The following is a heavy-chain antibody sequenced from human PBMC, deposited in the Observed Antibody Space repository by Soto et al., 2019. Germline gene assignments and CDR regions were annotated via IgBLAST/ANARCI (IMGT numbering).Heavy chain of an antibody. CDR2: IWYDGSNK. Sequence: GGSLRLSCAASGFTFSSYGMHWVRQAPGKGLEWVAVIWYDGSNKYYADSVKGRFTISRDNSKNTLYLQMNSLRAEDTAVYYCARDGYYGDLYYYYYYYMDVWGKGTTVTVSS. J-gene: IGHJ6*03. V-gene: IGHV3-33*01. D-gene: IGHD4-17*01. CDR3: ARDGYYGDLYYYYYYYMDV. CDR1: GFTFSSYG.